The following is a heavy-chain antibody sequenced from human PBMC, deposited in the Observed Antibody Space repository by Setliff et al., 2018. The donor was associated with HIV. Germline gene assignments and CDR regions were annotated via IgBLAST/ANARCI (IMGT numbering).Heavy chain of an antibody. CDR2: MNPSTGEV. Sequence: ASLKVSCKTFGYSFTAYQINWVRQATGQALEWMAWMNPSTGEVGYAQKFQGRLAMTRDSSANIAYMELRGLRSEDTAIYYCARPSHVYGDNGPLGYWGQGTLVTAPQ. V-gene: IGHV1-8*01. CDR1: GYSFTAYQ. CDR3: ARPSHVYGDNGPLGY. J-gene: IGHJ4*02. D-gene: IGHD2-21*01.